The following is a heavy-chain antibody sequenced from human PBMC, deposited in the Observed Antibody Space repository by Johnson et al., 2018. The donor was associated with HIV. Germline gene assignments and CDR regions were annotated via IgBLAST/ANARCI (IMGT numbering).Heavy chain of an antibody. CDR3: AKNSAAFDI. V-gene: IGHV3-30*04. CDR2: ISYVGTNE. D-gene: IGHD2/OR15-2a*01. Sequence: QVQLVESGGGVVQPGRSLRLSCAASGFTFSNSAMHWVRQAPGKGLEWVAVISYVGTNEYYADSVKGRFTISRDNSKNTLYLQMNSLRAEDTAVYYCAKNSAAFDIWGQGTMVTVSS. J-gene: IGHJ3*02. CDR1: GFTFSNSA.